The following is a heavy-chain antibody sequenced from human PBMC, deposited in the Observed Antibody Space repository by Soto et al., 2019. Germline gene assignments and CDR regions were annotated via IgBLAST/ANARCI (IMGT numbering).Heavy chain of an antibody. J-gene: IGHJ4*02. D-gene: IGHD3-22*01. CDR2: IIPIFGTA. CDR3: SREGGGYYDSSGYYSDFDY. Sequence: QVQLVQSGAEVKKPGSSVKVSCKASGGTFSSYAISWVRQAPGQGLEWMGGIIPIFGTANYAQKFQGRVTITADESTSTAYMELSSLRSEATAVYYCSREGGGYYDSSGYYSDFDYWGQGTLVTVSS. CDR1: GGTFSSYA. V-gene: IGHV1-69*01.